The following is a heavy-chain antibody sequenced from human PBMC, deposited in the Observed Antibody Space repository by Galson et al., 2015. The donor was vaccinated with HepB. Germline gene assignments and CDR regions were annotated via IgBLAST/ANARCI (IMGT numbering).Heavy chain of an antibody. V-gene: IGHV3-11*01. Sequence: SLRLSCAASGFTFSDYYMSWIRQAPGKGLEWVSYISSSGNTIYYADSVRGRFTISRDNAKNSLYLQMNSLRGEDTAVYYCARNPDFDSSGYYPVDPWGQGSLVTASS. D-gene: IGHD3-22*01. CDR3: ARNPDFDSSGYYPVDP. CDR1: GFTFSDYY. CDR2: ISSSGNTI. J-gene: IGHJ5*02.